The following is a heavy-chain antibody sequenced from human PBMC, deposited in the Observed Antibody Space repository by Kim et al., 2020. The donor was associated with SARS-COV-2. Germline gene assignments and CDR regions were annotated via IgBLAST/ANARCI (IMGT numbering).Heavy chain of an antibody. J-gene: IGHJ5*02. CDR1: GFTFNIYA. D-gene: IGHD1-26*01. CDR2: ISGSGGNT. V-gene: IGHV3-23*01. CDR3: AKGKAIGTLIRSYFDP. Sequence: GGSLRLSCAASGFTFNIYAMSWVRQAPGKGLEWVSAISGSGGNTFYADSVKGRFTISRDNSKDTLYLQINSPRAEDTAVYYCAKGKAIGTLIRSYFDPWGQGPRVTVS.